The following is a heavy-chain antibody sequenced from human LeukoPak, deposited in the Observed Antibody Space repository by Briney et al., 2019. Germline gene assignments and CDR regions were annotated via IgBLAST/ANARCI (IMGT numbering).Heavy chain of an antibody. CDR1: GFTFSSYG. CDR3: AKDRSRRGLNMDY. Sequence: GRSLRLSCAAAGFTFSSYGMHSVRQAPGKGLEWVAVISYDGSNKYYAGSVKVRFTISRDNSKITLYLQMNSLRAEDTAVYYCAKDRSRRGLNMDYWGQGTLVTVSS. V-gene: IGHV3-30*18. D-gene: IGHD2/OR15-2a*01. J-gene: IGHJ4*02. CDR2: ISYDGSNK.